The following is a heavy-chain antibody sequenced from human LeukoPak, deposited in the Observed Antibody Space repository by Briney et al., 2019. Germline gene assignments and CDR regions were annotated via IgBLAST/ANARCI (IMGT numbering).Heavy chain of an antibody. V-gene: IGHV3-53*04. J-gene: IGHJ4*02. D-gene: IGHD3-10*01. Sequence: GSLRLSCAASGFTVSSNYMSWVSQAPGKGLEWVSVIYSGGSTYYADSVKGRFTISRHNSKNTLYLQMNSLRAEDTAVYYCAGGYYYGSGSYYTSKRHFDYWGQGALGTVSS. CDR2: IYSGGST. CDR1: GFTVSSNY. CDR3: AGGYYYGSGSYYTSKRHFDY.